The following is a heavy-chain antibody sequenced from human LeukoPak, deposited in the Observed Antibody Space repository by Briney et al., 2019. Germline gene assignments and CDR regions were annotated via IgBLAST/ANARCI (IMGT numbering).Heavy chain of an antibody. CDR2: IYYSGST. Sequence: SETLSPTCTVSGGSLSSNYWSCIRQPPEEGLGWIGNIYYSGSTNYNPSLKSRVTISVDTSKNQFSLKLSSVTAADTAVYYCARRPHGMDVWGQGTTVTVSS. CDR3: ARRPHGMDV. CDR1: GGSLSSNY. J-gene: IGHJ6*02. V-gene: IGHV4-59*01.